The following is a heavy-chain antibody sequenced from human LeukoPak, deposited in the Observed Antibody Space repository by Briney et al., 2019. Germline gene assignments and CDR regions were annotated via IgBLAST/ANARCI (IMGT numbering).Heavy chain of an antibody. J-gene: IGHJ4*02. CDR3: ARTSNEGSDYFDY. CDR2: IYTSGST. D-gene: IGHD2-21*01. CDR1: GGSISSYY. Sequence: PSETLSLTCTVSGGSISSYYWSWIRQPPGKGLEWIGYIYTSGSTNYNPSLKSRVTISVDTSKNQFSLKLSSVTAADTAVYYCARTSNEGSDYFDYWGQGTLVTVSS. V-gene: IGHV4-4*09.